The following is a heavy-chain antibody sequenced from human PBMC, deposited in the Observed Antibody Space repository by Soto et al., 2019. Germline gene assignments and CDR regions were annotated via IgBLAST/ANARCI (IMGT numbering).Heavy chain of an antibody. Sequence: SETLSLTCTVSGGSISSGDYYWSWIRQPPGKGLEWIGYIYYSGSTYYNPSLKSRVTISVDTSKNQFSLKLSSVTAADTAVYYCARDDSYAQPGYFDYWGQGTLVTVSS. CDR2: IYYSGST. V-gene: IGHV4-30-4*01. D-gene: IGHD5-18*01. J-gene: IGHJ4*02. CDR1: GGSISSGDYY. CDR3: ARDDSYAQPGYFDY.